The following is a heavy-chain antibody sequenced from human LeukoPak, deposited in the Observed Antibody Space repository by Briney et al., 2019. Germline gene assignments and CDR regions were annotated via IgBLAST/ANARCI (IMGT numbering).Heavy chain of an antibody. V-gene: IGHV3-30*18. CDR1: GFTFSSYG. D-gene: IGHD1-26*01. CDR3: AKDRGVGAPFDY. J-gene: IGHJ4*02. CDR2: ISYDGSNK. Sequence: GGSLRLSCAASGFTFSSYGMHWVRQAPGKGLEWVAVISYDGSNKYYADSAKGRFTISRDNSKNTLYLQMNSLRAEDTAVYYCAKDRGVGAPFDYWGQGTLVTVSS.